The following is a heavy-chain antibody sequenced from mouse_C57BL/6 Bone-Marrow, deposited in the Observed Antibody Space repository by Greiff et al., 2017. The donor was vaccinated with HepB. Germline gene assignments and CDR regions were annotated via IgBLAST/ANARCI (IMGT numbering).Heavy chain of an antibody. CDR2: ISDGGSYT. CDR3: ARDGIPPDYFDY. Sequence: EVHLVESGGGLVKPGGSLKLSCAASGFTFSSYAMSWVRQTPEKRLEWVATISDGGSYTYYPDNVKGRFTISRDNAKNNLYRQMRHLKSEDTAMYYCARDGIPPDYFDYWGQGTTLTVSS. D-gene: IGHD4-1*01. J-gene: IGHJ2*01. CDR1: GFTFSSYA. V-gene: IGHV5-4*01.